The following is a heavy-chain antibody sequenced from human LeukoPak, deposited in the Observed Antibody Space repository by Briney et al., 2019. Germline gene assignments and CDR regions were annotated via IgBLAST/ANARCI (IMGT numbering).Heavy chain of an antibody. CDR1: GDSISTYF. Sequence: PSETPSLTCTVSGDSISTYFWSWIRQPPGKGLEWIGEINHSGSTNYNPSLKSRVTISVDTSKNQFSLKLSSVTAADTAVYYCARRFSSSWYFRNWFDPWGQGTLVTVSS. CDR2: INHSGST. D-gene: IGHD6-13*01. CDR3: ARRFSSSWYFRNWFDP. V-gene: IGHV4-34*01. J-gene: IGHJ5*02.